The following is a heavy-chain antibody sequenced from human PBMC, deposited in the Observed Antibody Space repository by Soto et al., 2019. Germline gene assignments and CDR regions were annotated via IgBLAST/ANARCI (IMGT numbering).Heavy chain of an antibody. J-gene: IGHJ6*02. D-gene: IGHD3-3*01. CDR3: ARGLPYYDFWSGYSNYYYYGMDV. CDR2: INHSVST. CDR1: GGSFSGYY. Sequence: XAALYLPFAGYGGSFSGYYWRWIRQPPGKGLEWIGEINHSVSTNYNPSLNSRVTISVDTSKNQFSLKLSSVTAADAAVYYCARGLPYYDFWSGYSNYYYYGMDVWGQGTPVTI. V-gene: IGHV4-34*01.